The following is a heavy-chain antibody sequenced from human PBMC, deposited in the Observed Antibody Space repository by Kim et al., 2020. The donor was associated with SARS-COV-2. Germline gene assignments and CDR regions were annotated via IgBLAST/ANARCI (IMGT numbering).Heavy chain of an antibody. Sequence: GGSLRLSCVASGFPFTTYTMNWVRQAPGKGLEWVSGISGSGRSPYYADSVKGRFTVSRDNSKNTLYLQMNSLRVQDTAVYYCAKELRVTTETTVGDFFNSWGQGTLVTVSS. J-gene: IGHJ5*02. CDR3: AKELRVTTETTVGDFFNS. CDR1: GFPFTTYT. CDR2: ISGSGRSP. V-gene: IGHV3-23*01. D-gene: IGHD4-17*01.